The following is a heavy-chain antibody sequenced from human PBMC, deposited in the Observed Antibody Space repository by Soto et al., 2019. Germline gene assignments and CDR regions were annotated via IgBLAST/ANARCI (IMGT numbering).Heavy chain of an antibody. CDR3: ARASMYYDFWSCYDY. Sequence: GGSLRLSCAASGFTFSSYWMHWVRQAPGKGLVWVSRINSDGSSTSYADSVKGRFTISRDNAKNTLYLQMNSLRAEDTAVYYCARASMYYDFWSCYDYWGQGTLVTVSS. V-gene: IGHV3-74*01. CDR2: INSDGSST. D-gene: IGHD3-3*01. J-gene: IGHJ4*02. CDR1: GFTFSSYW.